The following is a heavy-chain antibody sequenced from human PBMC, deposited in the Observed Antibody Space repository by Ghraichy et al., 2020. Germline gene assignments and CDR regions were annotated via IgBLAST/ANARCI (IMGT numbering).Heavy chain of an antibody. J-gene: IGHJ3*02. CDR2: IKQVASEK. CDR1: GFTFGRHW. Sequence: GGSLRLSCAASGFTFGRHWINWVRQAPGKGLEWVATIKQVASEKYYADSVKGRFTISRDNAKNSVYLQMNSLRGEDTAVYYCARDGRANDYGDYAGAFDSWGQGTMVTVS. V-gene: IGHV3-7*01. CDR3: ARDGRANDYGDYAGAFDS. D-gene: IGHD4-17*01.